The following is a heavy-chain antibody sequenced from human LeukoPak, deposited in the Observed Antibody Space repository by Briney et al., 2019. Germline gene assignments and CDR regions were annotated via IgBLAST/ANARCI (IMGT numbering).Heavy chain of an antibody. CDR2: INSDGSST. D-gene: IGHD5-12*01. J-gene: IGHJ4*02. CDR1: GFTFSSDW. V-gene: IGHV3-74*01. Sequence: GGFLRLSCAASGFTFSSDWMHWVRQAPGKGLVWVSRINSDGSSTTYADSVKGRFTISRDNAKNTLYLQMNSLRADDTAVYYCARIESLWLPFDYWGQGTLVTVSP. CDR3: ARIESLWLPFDY.